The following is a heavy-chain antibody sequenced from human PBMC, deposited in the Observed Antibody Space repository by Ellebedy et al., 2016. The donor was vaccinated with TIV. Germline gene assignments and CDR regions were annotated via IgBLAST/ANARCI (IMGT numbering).Heavy chain of an antibody. CDR2: ISSSSSTI. D-gene: IGHD3-10*01. Sequence: GESLKISXAASGFTFSSYSMNWVRQAPGKGLEWVSYISSSSSTIYYADSVKGRFTISRDNAKNSLYLQMNSLRAEDTAVYYCARSQLLWFGELFGDYFDYWGQGTLVTVSS. J-gene: IGHJ4*02. CDR3: ARSQLLWFGELFGDYFDY. CDR1: GFTFSSYS. V-gene: IGHV3-48*04.